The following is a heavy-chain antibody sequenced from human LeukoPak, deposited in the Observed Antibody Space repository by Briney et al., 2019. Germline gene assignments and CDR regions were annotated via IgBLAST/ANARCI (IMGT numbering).Heavy chain of an antibody. D-gene: IGHD4/OR15-4a*01. Sequence: SETLSLTCTVSGGSISSYYWSWIRQPPGKGLEWIGYIYYSGSTNYNPSLKSRVTISVDTSKNQYSLKLSSVTAADTAVYYCARDGATAFNPAGVFDYWGQGTLVTVSS. V-gene: IGHV4-59*01. CDR2: IYYSGST. CDR3: ARDGATAFNPAGVFDY. CDR1: GGSISSYY. J-gene: IGHJ4*02.